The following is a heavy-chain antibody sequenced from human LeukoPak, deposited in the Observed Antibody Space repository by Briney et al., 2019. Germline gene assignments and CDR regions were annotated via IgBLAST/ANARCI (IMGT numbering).Heavy chain of an antibody. J-gene: IGHJ4*02. CDR3: ARGASGLFFDY. D-gene: IGHD3-10*01. CDR1: GGSFSGYY. Sequence: PSETLSLTCAVYGGSFSGYYWSWIRQPPGKGLEWIGEINHSGGTNYNPSLKSRVTISVDTSKNQFSLKLSSVTAADTAVYYCARGASGLFFDYWGQGTLVTVSS. V-gene: IGHV4-34*01. CDR2: INHSGGT.